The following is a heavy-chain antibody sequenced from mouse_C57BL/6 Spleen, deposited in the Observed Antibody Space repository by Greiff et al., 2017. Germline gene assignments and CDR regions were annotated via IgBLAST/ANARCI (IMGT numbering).Heavy chain of an antibody. Sequence: VQLQQPGAGLVKPGASVKLSCKASGYTFTSYWMHWVQQRPGRGLEWIGRIDSNSGGTKYNEKFKSKATLTVDKPSSTAYMQLSSLTSEDSAVYYCARWCYDYAMDYWGQGTSVTVSS. J-gene: IGHJ4*01. CDR2: IDSNSGGT. CDR1: GYTFTSYW. CDR3: ARWCYDYAMDY. D-gene: IGHD1-1*02. V-gene: IGHV1-72*01.